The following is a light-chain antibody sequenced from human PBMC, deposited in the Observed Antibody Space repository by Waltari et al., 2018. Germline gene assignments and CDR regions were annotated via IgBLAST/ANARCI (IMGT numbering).Light chain of an antibody. J-gene: IGKJ1*01. V-gene: IGKV4-1*01. CDR1: QSLLYNSNHKNY. Sequence: DIVMTQSPDSLAVSLGERVTINCKSSQSLLYNSNHKNYLAWYQQKPGQPPKLLFYWASTRHSGVPDRFSGSGSATDFTLTISSLQAEDVAVYYGQQYYSRRTFGQGTRVEIK. CDR2: WAS. CDR3: QQYYSRRT.